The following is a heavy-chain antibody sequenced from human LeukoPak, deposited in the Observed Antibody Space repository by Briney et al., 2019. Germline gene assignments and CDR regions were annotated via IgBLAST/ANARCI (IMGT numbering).Heavy chain of an antibody. CDR1: GFSFSNYA. D-gene: IGHD6-13*01. V-gene: IGHV3-23*01. CDR2: ISGDGGST. J-gene: IGHJ4*02. CDR3: ARSPSSSWSYYFDY. Sequence: PGGSLRLSCAASGFSFSNYAMSWVRQAPGKGLEWVSAISGDGGSTNYADSVKGRFTISRDNSKNTLYVQMNSLRAEDTAVYYCARSPSSSWSYYFDYWGQGTLVTVSS.